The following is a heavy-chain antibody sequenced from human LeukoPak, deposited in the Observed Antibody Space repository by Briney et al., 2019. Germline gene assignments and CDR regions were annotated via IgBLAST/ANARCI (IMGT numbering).Heavy chain of an antibody. J-gene: IGHJ4*02. V-gene: IGHV3-66*01. CDR3: AREWQDGYYFDY. D-gene: IGHD3-10*01. CDR2: IYSGGST. CDR1: GFTVSSNY. Sequence: GGSLRLSCAASGFTVSSNYMSWVRQAPGKGLEWVSVIYSGGSTYYADSVKGRFTISRDNSENTLYLQMNSLRAEDTAVYYCAREWQDGYYFDYWGQGTLVTVSS.